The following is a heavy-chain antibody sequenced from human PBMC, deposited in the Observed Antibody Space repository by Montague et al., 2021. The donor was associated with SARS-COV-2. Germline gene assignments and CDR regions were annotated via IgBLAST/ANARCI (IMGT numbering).Heavy chain of an antibody. Sequence: SLRLSCAASGFTFSSSALSWVRQAPGKGLEWVSNTYGATGRTFYADSVKGRFTMSRENSKNTLYLQMNSLRVDDTAVYYCAKVDSVFPWGQGTLVTVSS. CDR2: TYGATGRT. CDR1: GFTFSSSA. J-gene: IGHJ4*02. V-gene: IGHV3-23*03. CDR3: AKVDSVFP. D-gene: IGHD3/OR15-3a*01.